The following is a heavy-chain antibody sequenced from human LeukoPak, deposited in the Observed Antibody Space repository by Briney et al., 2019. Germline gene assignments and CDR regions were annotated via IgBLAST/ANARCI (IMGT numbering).Heavy chain of an antibody. Sequence: PSETLSLTCTVSGYSINSGYYWGWIRQPPGKGLEWIGSIYQSGNTYYNPSLQSRVTLSVDTSKNQFSLKLSSVTAADTAVYYCARVDYEHPSCFDYWGQGTLVTVSS. CDR1: GYSINSGYY. D-gene: IGHD3-16*01. V-gene: IGHV4-38-2*02. CDR2: IYQSGNT. J-gene: IGHJ4*02. CDR3: ARVDYEHPSCFDY.